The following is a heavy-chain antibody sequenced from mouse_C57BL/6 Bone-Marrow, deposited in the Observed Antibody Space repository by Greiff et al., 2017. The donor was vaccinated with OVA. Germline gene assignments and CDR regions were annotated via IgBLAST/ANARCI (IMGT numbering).Heavy chain of an antibody. CDR2: ISPGSGNT. J-gene: IGHJ4*01. Sequence: LVESGAELVRPGASVKLSCKASGYTFTDYYINWVKQRPGQGLEWIARISPGSGNTYYNEKFKGKATLTAEKSSRTAYMQLSSLTSEDAAVDFCARGRWLLGAMDYWGQGTSVTVSS. CDR3: ARGRWLLGAMDY. CDR1: GYTFTDYY. V-gene: IGHV1-76*01. D-gene: IGHD2-3*01.